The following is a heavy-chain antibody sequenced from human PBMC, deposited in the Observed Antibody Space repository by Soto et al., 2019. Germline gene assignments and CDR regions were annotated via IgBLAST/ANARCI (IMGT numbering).Heavy chain of an antibody. V-gene: IGHV2-5*02. Sequence: QITLKESGPTLVKPTQTLTLTCTFSGFSLTTSGVGVGWIRQPPGKALELLAFIYWDDDKRYSPSLQRRLSITKDTSKNKVVLTMNNMDPVDTATYDCARRQIHNADWATGWFGPRGQGTLVTVSS. J-gene: IGHJ5*02. CDR3: ARRQIHNADWATGWFGP. CDR2: IYWDDDK. CDR1: GFSLTTSGVG. D-gene: IGHD3-9*01.